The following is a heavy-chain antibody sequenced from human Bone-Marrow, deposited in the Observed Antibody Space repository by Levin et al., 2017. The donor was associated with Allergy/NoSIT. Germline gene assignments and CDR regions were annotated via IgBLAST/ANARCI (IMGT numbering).Heavy chain of an antibody. J-gene: IGHJ6*03. Sequence: SETLSLTCTVSGGSISSGGYYWSWIRQHPGKGLEWIGYIYYSGSTYYNPSLKSRVTISVDTSKNQFSLKLSSVTAADTAVYYCARVVPAADYYYYYYMDVWGKGTTVTVSS. V-gene: IGHV4-31*03. CDR3: ARVVPAADYYYYYYMDV. CDR1: GGSISSGGYY. D-gene: IGHD2-2*01. CDR2: IYYSGST.